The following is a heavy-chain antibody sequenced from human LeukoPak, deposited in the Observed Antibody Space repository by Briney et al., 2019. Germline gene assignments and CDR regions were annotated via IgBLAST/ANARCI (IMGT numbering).Heavy chain of an antibody. V-gene: IGHV4-59*12. CDR2: IYHSGST. CDR1: GGSISSYY. J-gene: IGHJ4*02. CDR3: ARSEMRDSSSYFDY. Sequence: SETLSLTCTVSGGSISSYYWSWIRQPPGKGLEWIGYIYHSGSTYYNPSLKSRVTISVDRSKNQFSLKLSSVTAADTAVYYCARSEMRDSSSYFDYWGQGTLVTVSS. D-gene: IGHD6-13*01.